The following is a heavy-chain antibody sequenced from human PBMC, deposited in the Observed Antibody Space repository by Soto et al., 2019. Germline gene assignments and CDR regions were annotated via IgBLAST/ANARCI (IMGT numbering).Heavy chain of an antibody. V-gene: IGHV4-39*01. D-gene: IGHD2-2*01. J-gene: IGHJ6*02. CDR3: GRQPGHCGNTTCFGYYSVDV. Sequence: PSETLSLTCSVSGGSISGSSYSWGWIRQPPGKGLEWIGTIYYSGSTHYNPSLEGRVAISADTPNNQLSLRLSSVTAADTAVYYCGRQPGHCGNTTCFGYYSVDVWGQGTTVSVSS. CDR1: GGSISGSSYS. CDR2: IYYSGST.